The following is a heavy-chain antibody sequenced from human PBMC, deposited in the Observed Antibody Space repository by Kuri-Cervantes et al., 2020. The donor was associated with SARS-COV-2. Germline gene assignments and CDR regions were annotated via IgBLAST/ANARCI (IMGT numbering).Heavy chain of an antibody. CDR1: GFKFSRTD. V-gene: IGHV3-30*18. D-gene: IGHD3-22*01. CDR3: AKGGDMIVVVILRY. J-gene: IGHJ4*02. Sequence: GESLKISCAASGFKFSRTDMHWVRQAPGKGLEWVAVISYDGSNKYYADSVKGRFTISRDNSKNTLYLQMNSLRAEDTAVYYCAKGGDMIVVVILRYWGQGTLVTVSS. CDR2: ISYDGSNK.